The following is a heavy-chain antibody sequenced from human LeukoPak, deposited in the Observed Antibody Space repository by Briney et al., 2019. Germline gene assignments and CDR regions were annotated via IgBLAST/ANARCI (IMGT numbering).Heavy chain of an antibody. V-gene: IGHV3-64D*06. CDR1: GFTFSNYA. CDR3: VSPGIATTGGFDY. D-gene: IGHD6-13*01. J-gene: IGHJ4*02. Sequence: PGGSLRLSCLASGFTFSNYAMYWVRQAPGKGLECVSAISANGGNTYYADSVKGRFTISRDNSKNTLYLQMSSLSAEDTAVYYCVSPGIATTGGFDYWGQGILVTVSS. CDR2: ISANGGNT.